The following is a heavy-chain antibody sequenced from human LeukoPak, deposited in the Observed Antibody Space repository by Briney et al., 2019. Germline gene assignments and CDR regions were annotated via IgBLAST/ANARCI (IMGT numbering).Heavy chain of an antibody. Sequence: GGSLRLSCAASEFTFSSYWMHWVRQAPGKGLVWVSRINGDGSSVSHADSVKGRFTISRDNAKNTLYLQMNSLRAEDTAIYYCARGSYYGSGSHPGVWGQGTLATVSS. CDR1: EFTFSSYW. D-gene: IGHD3-10*01. J-gene: IGHJ4*02. CDR2: INGDGSSV. V-gene: IGHV3-74*01. CDR3: ARGSYYGSGSHPGV.